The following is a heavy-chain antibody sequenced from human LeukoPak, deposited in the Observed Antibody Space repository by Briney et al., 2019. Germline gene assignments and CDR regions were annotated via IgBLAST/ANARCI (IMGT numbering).Heavy chain of an antibody. CDR3: AKDTELYIKGCFDP. Sequence: SETLSLTCTVSGGSISSYYWSWIRQPAGKGLEWIWRIYSSGSTNYNPSLKSRVTMSVDTSKNQFSLKLRSVTAADTAVYYCAKDTELYIKGCFDPWGQGTLVTVSS. CDR1: GGSISSYY. CDR2: IYSSGST. D-gene: IGHD1-26*01. J-gene: IGHJ5*02. V-gene: IGHV4-4*07.